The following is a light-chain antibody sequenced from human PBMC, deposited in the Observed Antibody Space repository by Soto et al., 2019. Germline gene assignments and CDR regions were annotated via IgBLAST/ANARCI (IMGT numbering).Light chain of an antibody. CDR2: EVN. Sequence: QSALTQPASVSGSPGQSITISCTRTSSDVGGYNYVSWYQHHPGKVPKLMIYEVNNRPSGVSNRFSGSKSGNTASLIISGLQAEDEADYYCSSYTTTIPHVFGTGTKVTVL. V-gene: IGLV2-14*01. CDR1: SSDVGGYNY. J-gene: IGLJ1*01. CDR3: SSYTTTIPHV.